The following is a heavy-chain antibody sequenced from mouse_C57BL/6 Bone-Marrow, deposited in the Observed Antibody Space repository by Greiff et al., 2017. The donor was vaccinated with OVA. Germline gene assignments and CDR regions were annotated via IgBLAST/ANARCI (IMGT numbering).Heavy chain of an antibody. CDR3: ARPEGYGSSYRLAY. Sequence: VQLQQSGAELARPGASVKMSCKASGFTFTRYTMHWVKQRPGQGLEWIGYINPSSGYTKYNHKFKDKATLTADKSSSTAYMQLSSLTSEDSAVYYCARPEGYGSSYRLAYWGQGTLVTVSA. J-gene: IGHJ3*01. D-gene: IGHD1-1*01. V-gene: IGHV1-4*01. CDR2: INPSSGYT. CDR1: GFTFTRYT.